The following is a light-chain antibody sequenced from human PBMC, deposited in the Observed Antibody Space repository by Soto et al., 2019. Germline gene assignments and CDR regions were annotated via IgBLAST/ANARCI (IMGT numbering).Light chain of an antibody. CDR3: QQYNSYSWT. Sequence: DLQITQSPSPPSASVGDRGTITCPATQSISSWLAWYQQKPGKAPKLLIYDASSLESGVPSRFSGSGSGTEFTLTISSLQPDDFATYYCQQYNSYSWTFGQGTKVDIK. CDR2: DAS. CDR1: QSISSW. V-gene: IGKV1-5*01. J-gene: IGKJ1*01.